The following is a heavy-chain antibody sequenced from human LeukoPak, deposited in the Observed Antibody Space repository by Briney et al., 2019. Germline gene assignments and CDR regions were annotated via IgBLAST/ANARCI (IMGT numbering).Heavy chain of an antibody. CDR2: IYTSGST. D-gene: IGHD3-3*01. J-gene: IGHJ3*02. Sequence: SETLSLTCTVSGGSISSYYWSWIRQPAGKGLEWIGRIYTSGSTNYNPSLKSRVTMSVDTSKNQFSLKLSSVTAADTAVYYCARDRQTYYDFWSGYPDAFDIWGQGTMVTVSS. CDR1: GGSISSYY. V-gene: IGHV4-4*07. CDR3: ARDRQTYYDFWSGYPDAFDI.